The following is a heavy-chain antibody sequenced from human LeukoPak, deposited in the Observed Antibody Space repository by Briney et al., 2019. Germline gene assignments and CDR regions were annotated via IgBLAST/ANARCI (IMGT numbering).Heavy chain of an antibody. V-gene: IGHV3-30*02. CDR3: AKLRNKRGSGYPY. Sequence: GGSLRLSCAASGFTFSSYGMHWVRQAPGKGLEWVAFIRYDGSNKYYADSVKGRFTISRDNSKNTLYLQMNSLRAEDTAVYYCAKLRNKRGSGYPYWGQGTLVTVSS. D-gene: IGHD3-3*01. J-gene: IGHJ4*02. CDR2: IRYDGSNK. CDR1: GFTFSSYG.